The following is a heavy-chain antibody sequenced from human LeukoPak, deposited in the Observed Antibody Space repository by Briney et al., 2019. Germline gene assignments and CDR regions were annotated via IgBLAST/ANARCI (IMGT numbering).Heavy chain of an antibody. CDR3: ARGVTILGVVGNWFDP. Sequence: SETLSLTCTVSGGSISSYYWSWIRQPAGKGLEWIGRIYSSGSTNYNPSLKSRVTMSLDTSKNQFSLKLSSVTAADTAVYYCARGVTILGVVGNWFDPWGQGTLVTVSS. V-gene: IGHV4-4*07. D-gene: IGHD3-3*01. CDR1: GGSISSYY. J-gene: IGHJ5*02. CDR2: IYSSGST.